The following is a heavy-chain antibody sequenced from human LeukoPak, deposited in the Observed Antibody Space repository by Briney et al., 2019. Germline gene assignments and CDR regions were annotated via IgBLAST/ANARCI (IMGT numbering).Heavy chain of an antibody. CDR2: IYESGST. D-gene: IGHD2-15*01. Sequence: SETLSLTCTVSGGSIKSHYWSWIRQTPGKGLEWIGCIYESGSTYHNPSLKSRVTISVDTSKNQFSLKLSSVTAADAAVYFCSRRIGYCSGGTCSLFDQWGQGTLVTVSS. V-gene: IGHV4-59*08. CDR1: GGSIKSHY. CDR3: SRRIGYCSGGTCSLFDQ. J-gene: IGHJ4*02.